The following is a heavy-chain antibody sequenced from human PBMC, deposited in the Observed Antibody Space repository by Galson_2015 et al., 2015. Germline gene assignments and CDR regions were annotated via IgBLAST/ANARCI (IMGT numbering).Heavy chain of an antibody. J-gene: IGHJ6*02. D-gene: IGHD5-18*01. CDR2: ITSSSSYI. V-gene: IGHV3-21*06. Sequence: SLRLSCAASGFTFSSYSTNWVRQAPGKGLGWVSSITSSSSYIYYADSVKGRFIISRDNAKNSLYLQMNSLRAEDTAVYYCARDLVDTTMVLIHYYYGMDVWGQGTTVTVSS. CDR3: ARDLVDTTMVLIHYYYGMDV. CDR1: GFTFSSYS.